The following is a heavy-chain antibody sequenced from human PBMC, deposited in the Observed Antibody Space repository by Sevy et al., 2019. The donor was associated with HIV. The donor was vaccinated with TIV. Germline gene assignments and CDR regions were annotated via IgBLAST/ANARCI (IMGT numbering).Heavy chain of an antibody. CDR2: IWFDGSNT. Sequence: GGSLRLSCAASGFTFSTHGMHWVHQAPGKGLEWVAVIWFDGSNTYYADSVKGRFTISRDIAKNTLHLQMNSLRAEDTTVYYCARDLEFYDYAEYGPAFMPDYWGQGTLVTVSS. CDR1: GFTFSTHG. CDR3: ARDLEFYDYAEYGPAFMPDY. V-gene: IGHV3-33*01. D-gene: IGHD3-16*01. J-gene: IGHJ4*02.